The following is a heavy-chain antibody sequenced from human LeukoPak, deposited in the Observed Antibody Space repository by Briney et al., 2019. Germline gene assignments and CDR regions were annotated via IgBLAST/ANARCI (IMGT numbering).Heavy chain of an antibody. CDR2: INSGGSGT. J-gene: IGHJ4*02. D-gene: IGHD1-26*01. Sequence: PGGSLRLSCAASGFNFASNWMHWVRQTPGKGLMWVSRINSGGSGTSYADSVEGRFTISRDNAKNTLYLQMNSLRAEDTAVYYCARGIKLVGTTYYFDYWGQGTLVTVSS. CDR3: ARGIKLVGTTYYFDY. CDR1: GFNFASNW. V-gene: IGHV3-74*01.